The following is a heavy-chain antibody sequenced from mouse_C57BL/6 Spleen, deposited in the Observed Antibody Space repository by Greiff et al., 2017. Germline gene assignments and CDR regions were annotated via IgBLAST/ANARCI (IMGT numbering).Heavy chain of an antibody. V-gene: IGHV2-6-1*01. CDR1: GFSLTSYC. J-gene: IGHJ4*01. CDR3: ARQNLLRAMDY. D-gene: IGHD2-1*01. Sequence: VQLVQSGPGLVAPSHSLSITCTVSGFSLTSYCVHWVRQPPGKGLEWLVMIWTDGSTTYNSALIARLSISKDNSRSQVFLKMNSLQADDTAMYYCARQNLLRAMDYWGQGTSVTVSS. CDR2: IWTDGST.